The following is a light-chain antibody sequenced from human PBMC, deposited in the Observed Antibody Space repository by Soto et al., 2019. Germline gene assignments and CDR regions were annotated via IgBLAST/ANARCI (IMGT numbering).Light chain of an antibody. V-gene: IGLV1-44*01. CDR1: SSNIGSNT. CDR3: AAWDDSLNALV. J-gene: IGLJ1*01. CDR2: SNN. Sequence: VLTQPPSASWTPGQRVTISFSGSSSNIGSNTVSWYQQVTGTAPKLLIYSNNQRPSGVPDRFSGSKSGTSASLATSGLQSEDEADYYCAAWDDSLNALVFGTGTKVTVL.